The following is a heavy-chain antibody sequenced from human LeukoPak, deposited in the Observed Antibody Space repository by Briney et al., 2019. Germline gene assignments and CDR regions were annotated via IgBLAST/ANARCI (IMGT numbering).Heavy chain of an antibody. Sequence: SEALSLTCAVYGESFSGYYWSWIRQPPGKGLEWSGEINHSGSTNYNPSLKSRVTISVDTSKNQFSLKLSSVTAADTAVYYCARVRGYSGYFDYWGQGNLVTVSS. CDR2: INHSGST. D-gene: IGHD5-12*01. CDR3: ARVRGYSGYFDY. J-gene: IGHJ4*02. V-gene: IGHV4-34*01. CDR1: GESFSGYY.